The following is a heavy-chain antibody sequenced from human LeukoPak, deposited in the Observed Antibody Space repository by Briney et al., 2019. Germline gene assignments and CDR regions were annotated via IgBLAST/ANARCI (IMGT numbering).Heavy chain of an antibody. CDR1: GFDLSTYE. CDR3: ARGDPHADL. V-gene: IGHV3-48*03. Sequence: AGGSLRLSCAASGFDLSTYEMNWVRQAPGKGLEWIADITISGHTKNYADSVKGRFTISRDNARTSLYLQMNSLRVEDTGAYYCARGDPHADLWGQGTLVTVSS. J-gene: IGHJ5*02. CDR2: ITISGHTK.